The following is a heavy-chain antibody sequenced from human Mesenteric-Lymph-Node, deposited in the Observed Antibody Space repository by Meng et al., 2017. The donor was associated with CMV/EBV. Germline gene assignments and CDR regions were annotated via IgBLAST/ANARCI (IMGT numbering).Heavy chain of an antibody. V-gene: IGHV3-11*04. J-gene: IGHJ6*02. CDR2: ISSGGYPK. D-gene: IGHD2-2*01. Sequence: GGSLRLSCAVSGFTFSAFYMTWIRQTPGKGLEWISYISSGGYPKYYADSLKGRFTISRDNAKNSVYLQMNGLRAEDTAVYYCAREPGYCSSATCSSSTYGMDVWGQGTTVTVSS. CDR3: AREPGYCSSATCSSSTYGMDV. CDR1: GFTFSAFY.